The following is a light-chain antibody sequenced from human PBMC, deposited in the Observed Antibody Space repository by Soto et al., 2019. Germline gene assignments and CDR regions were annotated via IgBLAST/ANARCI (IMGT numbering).Light chain of an antibody. CDR3: QQCGGSPLFS. CDR2: TTP. V-gene: IGKV3-20*01. J-gene: IGKJ3*01. CDR1: ERVTRSC. Sequence: EIVLTQSPDTLSLSPGERATLSCTASERVTRSCLAWYQRKPGQAPRLLLHTTPNRATDIPDRFSGSGSGTDFTLTISRLEPEDFAVYYCQQCGGSPLFSFGPGTRVDI.